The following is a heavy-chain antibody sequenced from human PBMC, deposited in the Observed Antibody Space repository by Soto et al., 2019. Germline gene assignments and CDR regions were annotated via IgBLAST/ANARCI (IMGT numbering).Heavy chain of an antibody. D-gene: IGHD3-10*01. J-gene: IGHJ6*02. Sequence: ASVKVSCKASGYTFTSYGISWVRQAPGQGLEWMGWISAYNGNTNYAQKLQGRVTMTTDTSTSTAYMELRSLRSDDTAVYYCARLGRRLWFGELLATALLDGMDVWGQGTTVTVS. CDR2: ISAYNGNT. V-gene: IGHV1-18*01. CDR3: ARLGRRLWFGELLATALLDGMDV. CDR1: GYTFTSYG.